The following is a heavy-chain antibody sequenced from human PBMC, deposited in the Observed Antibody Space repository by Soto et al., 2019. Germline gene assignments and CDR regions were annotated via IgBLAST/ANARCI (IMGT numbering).Heavy chain of an antibody. CDR3: ARERVWYCGGDCNHDAFDI. Sequence: GSLRLSCASSVFTFSSYWMSCVRHSPGKWLEWVANIKQDGSEKYYVDSVKGRFTISRDNAKNSLYLQMNSLRAEDTAVYYCARERVWYCGGDCNHDAFDIWGQGTMVTVSS. D-gene: IGHD2-21*02. CDR1: VFTFSSYW. V-gene: IGHV3-7*01. J-gene: IGHJ3*02. CDR2: IKQDGSEK.